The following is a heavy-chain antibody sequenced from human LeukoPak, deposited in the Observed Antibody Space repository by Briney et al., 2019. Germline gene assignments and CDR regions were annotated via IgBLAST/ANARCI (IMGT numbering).Heavy chain of an antibody. Sequence: PSETLSLTCTVSGGSISSYYWSWIRQPPGKGLEGIGYIYYSGSTNYNPSLKSRVTISVDTSKNQFSLKLSSVTAADTAVYYCARVVGSGAWFDPWGQGTLVTVSS. CDR1: GGSISSYY. CDR3: ARVVGSGAWFDP. CDR2: IYYSGST. V-gene: IGHV4-59*01. J-gene: IGHJ5*02. D-gene: IGHD3-10*01.